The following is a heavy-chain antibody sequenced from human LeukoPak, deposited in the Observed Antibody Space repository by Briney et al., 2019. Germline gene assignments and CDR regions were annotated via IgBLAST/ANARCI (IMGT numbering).Heavy chain of an antibody. CDR1: GGSISSYY. Sequence: SETLSLTCTVSGGSISSYYWSWLRQPPGKGLEWIGYIYYSGSTNYNPSLKSRVTISVDTSKNQFSLKLSSVTAADTAVYYCARFSSGWYGAFDIWGQGTMVTVSS. V-gene: IGHV4-59*01. CDR2: IYYSGST. D-gene: IGHD6-19*01. J-gene: IGHJ3*02. CDR3: ARFSSGWYGAFDI.